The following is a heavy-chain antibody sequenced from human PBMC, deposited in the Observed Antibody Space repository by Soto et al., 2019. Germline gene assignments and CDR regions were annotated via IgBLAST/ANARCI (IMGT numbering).Heavy chain of an antibody. CDR2: ISGSGGST. CDR3: AKVMRYFDWLQTGPYYFDY. CDR1: GFTFSSYA. J-gene: IGHJ4*02. V-gene: IGHV3-23*01. Sequence: PGGSLRLSCAASGFTFSSYAMSWVRQAPGKGLEWVSAISGSGGSTYYADSVKGRFTISRDNSKNTLYLQMNSLRAEDTAVYYCAKVMRYFDWLQTGPYYFDYWGQGTLVTVSS. D-gene: IGHD3-9*01.